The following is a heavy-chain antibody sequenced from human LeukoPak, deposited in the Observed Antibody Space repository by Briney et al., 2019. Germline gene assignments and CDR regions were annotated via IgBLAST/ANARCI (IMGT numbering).Heavy chain of an antibody. V-gene: IGHV3-21*01. D-gene: IGHD2-8*01. J-gene: IGHJ6*03. CDR1: GFTFDDYA. CDR3: ARDRGNTVLNSRREYYYMDV. Sequence: GGSLRLSCAASGFTFDDYAMHWVRQAPGKGLEWVSSISSSSSYIYYADSVKGRFTISRDNAKNSLYLQMNSLRAEDTAVYYCARDRGNTVLNSRREYYYMDVWGKGTTVTVSS. CDR2: ISSSSSYI.